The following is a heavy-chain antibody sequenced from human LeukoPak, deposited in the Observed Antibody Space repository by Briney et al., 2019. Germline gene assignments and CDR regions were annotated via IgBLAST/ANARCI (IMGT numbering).Heavy chain of an antibody. CDR2: IYHSGST. V-gene: IGHV4-4*02. CDR3: ARGVVAATDSHFDY. D-gene: IGHD2-15*01. Sequence: PSGTLSLTCAVSGGSISSSNWWSWVRQPPGKGLEWIGEIYHSGSTNYNPSLKSRVTISVDKSKNQFSLKLSSVTAADTAVYYCARGVVAATDSHFDYWGQGTLVTVSS. CDR1: GGSISSSNW. J-gene: IGHJ4*02.